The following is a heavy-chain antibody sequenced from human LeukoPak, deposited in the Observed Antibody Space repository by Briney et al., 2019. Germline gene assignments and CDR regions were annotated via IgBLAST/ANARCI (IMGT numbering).Heavy chain of an antibody. J-gene: IGHJ4*02. CDR2: IYYGGST. CDR3: ARHGDVRYFDWLKDGFDY. D-gene: IGHD3-9*01. CDR1: GGSISTYY. V-gene: IGHV4-59*01. Sequence: SETLSLTCTVSGGSISTYYWIWIRQPPGKSLEWISYIYYGGSTKYNPSLKSRVTISVDTSKNQFSLKLSSVTAADTAVYYCARHGDVRYFDWLKDGFDYWGQGTLVTVSS.